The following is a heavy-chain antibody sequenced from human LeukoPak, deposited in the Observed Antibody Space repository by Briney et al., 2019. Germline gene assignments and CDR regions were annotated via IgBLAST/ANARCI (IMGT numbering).Heavy chain of an antibody. CDR1: GYTFTGYY. CDR2: INPNSAGT. CDR3: ARATLSTYYYDSSGYGFDY. V-gene: IGHV1-2*02. Sequence: GASVKVSCKASGYTFTGYYMHWVRQAPGQGLEWMGWINPNSAGTNYAQKFQGRVTMTRDTSISTAYMELSRLRSDDTAVYYCARATLSTYYYDSSGYGFDYWGQGTLVTVSS. J-gene: IGHJ4*02. D-gene: IGHD3-22*01.